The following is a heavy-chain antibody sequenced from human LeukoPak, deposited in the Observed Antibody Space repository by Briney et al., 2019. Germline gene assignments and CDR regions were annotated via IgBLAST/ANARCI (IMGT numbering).Heavy chain of an antibody. V-gene: IGHV4-59*01. CDR2: ILSSGST. J-gene: IGHJ3*02. Sequence: SETLSLTCTVSSGSINNYYWSWIRQTPGKGLEWLGYILSSGSTNYNPSVKSRVTISVDTSKSQFSLKLSSVTAADTAVYYCARTNQISETAFDIWGQGTMVIVTS. D-gene: IGHD1-14*01. CDR1: SGSINNYY. CDR3: ARTNQISETAFDI.